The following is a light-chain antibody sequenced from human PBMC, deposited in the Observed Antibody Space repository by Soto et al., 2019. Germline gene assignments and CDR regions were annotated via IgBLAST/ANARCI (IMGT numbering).Light chain of an antibody. V-gene: IGKV1-39*01. CDR2: AAS. CDR1: QSISSY. J-gene: IGKJ1*01. Sequence: DIQMTQSPSSLSASVGDRVTITCRASQSISSYLNWYQQKPGKAPKLLIYAASSLQSGVPSRLSGSGSGTDFTLTISSLQPEDFATYHCQQSSRTPRTFGQGTQVAIK. CDR3: QQSSRTPRT.